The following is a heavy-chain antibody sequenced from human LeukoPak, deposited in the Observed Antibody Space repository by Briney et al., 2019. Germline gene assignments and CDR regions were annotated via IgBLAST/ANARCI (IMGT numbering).Heavy chain of an antibody. V-gene: IGHV3-53*01. J-gene: IGHJ5*02. CDR3: ARGTGSSWYWFDP. Sequence: GGSLRLSCAASGFTVSSNYMSWVRQAPGKELEWVSVIYSGGSTYYADSVKGRFTISRDNSKNTLYLQMNSLRAEDTAVYYCARGTGSSWYWFDPWGQGTLVTVSS. CDR2: IYSGGST. CDR1: GFTVSSNY. D-gene: IGHD6-13*01.